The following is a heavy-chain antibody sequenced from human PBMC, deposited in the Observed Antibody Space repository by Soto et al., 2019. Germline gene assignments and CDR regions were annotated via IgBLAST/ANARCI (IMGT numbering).Heavy chain of an antibody. Sequence: GASVKVSCKASGGTFSSYAISWVRQAPGQGLEWMGGIIPIFGTANYTQKFQGRVTITADESTSTTYMELSSLRSEDTAVYYCARVRLPIAAAGTWYYGMDVWGQGTTVTVS. J-gene: IGHJ6*02. V-gene: IGHV1-69*13. CDR2: IIPIFGTA. D-gene: IGHD6-13*01. CDR3: ARVRLPIAAAGTWYYGMDV. CDR1: GGTFSSYA.